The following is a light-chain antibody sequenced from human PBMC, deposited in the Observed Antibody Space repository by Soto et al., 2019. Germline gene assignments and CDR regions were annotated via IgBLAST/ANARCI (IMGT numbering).Light chain of an antibody. J-gene: IGLJ1*01. V-gene: IGLV2-11*01. Sequence: QSALPQPRSVSGSPGQSVTISCTGTSSDVGGYDYVSWYQQHPGKAPKLMIYDVSQRPSGVPDRFSGSKSGNTASLTISGLQAEDEADYYCCSFSGSYTLYVFGTGTKVTVL. CDR3: CSFSGSYTLYV. CDR2: DVS. CDR1: SSDVGGYDY.